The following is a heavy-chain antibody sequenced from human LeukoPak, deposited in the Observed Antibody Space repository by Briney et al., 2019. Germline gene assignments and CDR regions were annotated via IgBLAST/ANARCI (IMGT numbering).Heavy chain of an antibody. D-gene: IGHD2-2*01. CDR2: ISGSGGST. CDR3: ARGIVVVPAAYYYYMDV. V-gene: IGHV3-23*01. J-gene: IGHJ6*03. CDR1: GFTFSSYA. Sequence: GGSLRLACAASGFTFSSYAMSWVRQAPGKGLEWVSAISGSGGSTYYADSVKGRFTISRDNSMNTLYLQMNSLRAEDTAVYYCARGIVVVPAAYYYYMDVWGKGTTVTVSS.